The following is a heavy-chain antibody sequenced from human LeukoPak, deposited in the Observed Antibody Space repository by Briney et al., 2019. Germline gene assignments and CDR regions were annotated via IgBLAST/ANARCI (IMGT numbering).Heavy chain of an antibody. CDR3: AREEVRSFDN. D-gene: IGHD5-24*01. CDR1: GFTFSSYW. J-gene: IGHJ4*02. CDR2: IKEEGSEI. Sequence: GGSLRLSCAASGFTFSSYWMTWVRQAPGKGLEWVANIKEEGSEIYYVDSVKGRFTISRDNAKNSLYLQMNNVRAEDTAVYYCAREEVRSFDNWGQGTLVTVSS. V-gene: IGHV3-7*03.